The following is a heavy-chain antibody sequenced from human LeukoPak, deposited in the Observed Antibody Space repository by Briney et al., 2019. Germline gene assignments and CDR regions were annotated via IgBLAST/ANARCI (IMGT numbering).Heavy chain of an antibody. CDR3: ARISHPVFGELSRGWFDP. V-gene: IGHV3-48*01. CDR1: GFTFSSYS. Sequence: PGGSLRLSCAASGFTFSSYSMNWVRQAPGKGLEWVSYISSSSSTIYYADSVKGRFTISRDNAKNSLYLQMNSLRAEDTAVYYCARISHPVFGELSRGWFDPWGQGTLVTVSS. CDR2: ISSSSSTI. J-gene: IGHJ5*02. D-gene: IGHD3-10*01.